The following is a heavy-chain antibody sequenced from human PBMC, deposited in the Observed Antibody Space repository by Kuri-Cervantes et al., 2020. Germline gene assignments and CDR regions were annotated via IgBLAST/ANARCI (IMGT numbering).Heavy chain of an antibody. Sequence: ESLKISCAVYGGSFSGYYWSWIRQPPGKGLEWIGEINHSGSTNYNPSLKSRITISVDTSKNQFSLKLSSVTAADTAVYYCAGPYCSSTSCYENWFDPWGQGTMVTVSS. V-gene: IGHV4-34*01. J-gene: IGHJ5*02. D-gene: IGHD2-2*01. CDR2: INHSGST. CDR1: GGSFSGYY. CDR3: AGPYCSSTSCYENWFDP.